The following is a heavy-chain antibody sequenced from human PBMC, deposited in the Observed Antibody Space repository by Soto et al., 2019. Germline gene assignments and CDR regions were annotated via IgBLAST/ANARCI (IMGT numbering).Heavy chain of an antibody. CDR1: GFTFSSYW. V-gene: IGHV3-74*01. CDR2: IKSDGSST. CDR3: ASSPRSGYVYDH. Sequence: EVHLVESGGGLVQPGGSLRLSCAASGFTFSSYWMHWVRQVPGKGLVWVSRIKSDGSSTNYADSVEGRFTISRDNAKNALYLQMNSLRAEDTAVYFCASSPRSGYVYDHWGQGTLVTVSS. D-gene: IGHD3-3*01. J-gene: IGHJ5*02.